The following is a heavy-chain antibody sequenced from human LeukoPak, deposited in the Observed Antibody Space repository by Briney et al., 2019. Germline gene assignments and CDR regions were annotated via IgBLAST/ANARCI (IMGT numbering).Heavy chain of an antibody. CDR1: GFTFSSYA. CDR2: ISGSGGST. Sequence: PGGFLRLSCAASGFTFSSYAMSWVRQAPGKGLKWVSGISGSGGSTYYADSVKGRFTISRDNSKNTLYLQMNSLRAEDTAVYYCAGGSSGWYYFDFWGQGTLVTVSS. J-gene: IGHJ4*02. D-gene: IGHD6-19*01. V-gene: IGHV3-23*01. CDR3: AGGSSGWYYFDF.